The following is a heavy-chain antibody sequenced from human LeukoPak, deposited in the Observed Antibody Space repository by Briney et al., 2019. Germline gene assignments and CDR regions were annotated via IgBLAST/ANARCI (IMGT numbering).Heavy chain of an antibody. J-gene: IGHJ4*02. CDR1: GGSSSGYY. D-gene: IGHD3-3*01. Sequence: SETLSLNCAVYGGSSSGYYWSWIRQPPGKGLEWIGDINHSGSTNYNPSLKSRVTISVDTSKTQFSLKLSTAAAADTAVYYCARRSGPFGVVIKRSSHGPIGYWGQGTLVTVSS. CDR2: INHSGST. V-gene: IGHV4-34*01. CDR3: ARRSGPFGVVIKRSSHGPIGY.